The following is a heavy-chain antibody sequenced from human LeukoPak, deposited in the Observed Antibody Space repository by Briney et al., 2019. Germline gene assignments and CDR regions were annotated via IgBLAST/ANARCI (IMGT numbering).Heavy chain of an antibody. CDR2: ISGSGGST. D-gene: IGHD3-10*01. J-gene: IGHJ4*02. CDR1: GLTFSSYA. V-gene: IGHV3-23*01. CDR3: AKVLLWFGELPYYFDY. Sequence: PGGSLRLSCAASGLTFSSYAMSWVRQAPGKGLEWVSAISGSGGSTYYADSVKGRFTISRDNSKNTLYLQMNSLRAEDTAVYYCAKVLLWFGELPYYFDYWGQGTLVTVSS.